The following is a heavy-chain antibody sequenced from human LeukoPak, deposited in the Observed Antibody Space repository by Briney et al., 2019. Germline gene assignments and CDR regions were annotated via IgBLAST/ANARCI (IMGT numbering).Heavy chain of an antibody. CDR3: AKGRGYSYGSDAFDI. J-gene: IGHJ3*02. CDR2: ISWNSGSI. CDR1: GFTFDDYA. D-gene: IGHD5-18*01. Sequence: PGRSLRLSCAASGFTFDDYAMHWVRQAPGKGLEWVSGISWNSGSIGYADSVKGRFTISRDNAKNSLYLQMNSLRAEDTALYYCAKGRGYSYGSDAFDIWGQGTMVTVSS. V-gene: IGHV3-9*01.